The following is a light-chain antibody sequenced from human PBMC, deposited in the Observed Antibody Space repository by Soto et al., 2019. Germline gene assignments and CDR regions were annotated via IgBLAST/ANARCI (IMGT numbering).Light chain of an antibody. CDR2: SNN. V-gene: IGLV1-44*01. CDR3: AAWDDNLNGVV. J-gene: IGLJ2*01. Sequence: QSVLTQPPSASGTPGQRVSISCSGSGSNIGTNTVNWYQQLPGTAPKLLIYSNNQRPSGVPDRFSGSKSGTSASLAISGLQSEDEGDYYCAAWDDNLNGVVFGGGTKLTVL. CDR1: GSNIGTNT.